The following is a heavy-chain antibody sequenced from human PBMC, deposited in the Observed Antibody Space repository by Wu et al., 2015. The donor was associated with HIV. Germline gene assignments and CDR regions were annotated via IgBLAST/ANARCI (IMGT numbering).Heavy chain of an antibody. CDR3: ARDRSALYFYMDV. Sequence: QVQLVQSGAEVKKPGASVKVSCKASGYRFTGYYIHWVRQAPGQGLEWMGWINPKSGGTNYAQKFQGRVTMTRDTSISTAYMELSRLRSDDTALYYCARDRSALYFYMDVVGQRDHGHRLL. CDR1: GYRFTGYY. J-gene: IGHJ6*03. CDR2: INPKSGGT. V-gene: IGHV1-2*02.